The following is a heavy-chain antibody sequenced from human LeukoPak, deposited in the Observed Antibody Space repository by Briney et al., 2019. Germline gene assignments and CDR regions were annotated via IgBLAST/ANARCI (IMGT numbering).Heavy chain of an antibody. J-gene: IGHJ4*02. CDR2: IYSTGST. V-gene: IGHV4-4*07. CDR1: GGSISSYY. Sequence: SETLSLTCTVSGGSISSYYWSWIRQPAGKGLEWIGRIYSTGSTNYNPSLKSRVAMSVDTSKNQFSLRLRSVTAADTAVYYCARQIESAGTAGFDFWGQGALVTVSS. CDR3: ARQIESAGTAGFDF. D-gene: IGHD6-13*01.